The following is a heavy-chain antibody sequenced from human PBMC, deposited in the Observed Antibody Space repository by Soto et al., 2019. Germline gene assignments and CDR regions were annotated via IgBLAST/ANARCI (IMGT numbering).Heavy chain of an antibody. CDR3: AKAGDVDTAMVLPYYFDY. V-gene: IGHV3-23*01. Sequence: GGSLRLSCAASGFTFSSYAMSWVRQAPGKGLEWVSAISGSGGSTYYADSVKGRFTISRDNSKNTLYLQMNSLRAEDTAVYYCAKAGDVDTAMVLPYYFDYWGQGTLVTVSS. J-gene: IGHJ4*02. CDR1: GFTFSSYA. D-gene: IGHD5-18*01. CDR2: ISGSGGST.